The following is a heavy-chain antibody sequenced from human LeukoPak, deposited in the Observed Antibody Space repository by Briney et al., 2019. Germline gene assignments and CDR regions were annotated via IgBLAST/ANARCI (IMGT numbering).Heavy chain of an antibody. CDR1: GGSIRNSSFY. V-gene: IGHV4-39*07. CDR3: ARGYSYGRDAFDI. J-gene: IGHJ3*02. D-gene: IGHD5-18*01. CDR2: IYYSGST. Sequence: SETLSLTCAVSGGSIRNSSFYWGWIRQPPGKGLEWIASIYYSGSTNYNPSLKSRVTISVDTSKNQFSLKLRSVTAADTAVYYCARGYSYGRDAFDIWGQGTMVTVSS.